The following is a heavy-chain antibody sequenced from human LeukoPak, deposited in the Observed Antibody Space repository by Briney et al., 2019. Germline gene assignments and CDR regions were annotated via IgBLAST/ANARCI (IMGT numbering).Heavy chain of an antibody. J-gene: IGHJ4*02. CDR3: ARDLEGIVVVPTAMGY. CDR2: INPNSGGT. Sequence: ASVKVSCKASGYTFTDYYIHWVRQAPGQGLQWMGWINPNSGGTNYAQKFQGRVTRTRGTSISTAYMELSRLKSDDTAVYYCARDLEGIVVVPTAMGYWGQGTLVTVSS. CDR1: GYTFTDYY. D-gene: IGHD2-2*01. V-gene: IGHV1-2*02.